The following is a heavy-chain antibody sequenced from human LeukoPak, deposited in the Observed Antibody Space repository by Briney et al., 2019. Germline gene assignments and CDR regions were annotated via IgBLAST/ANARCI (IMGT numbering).Heavy chain of an antibody. Sequence: GGSLRLSCAASGFTFSSYGMHWVRQAPGKGLEWVAVIWYDGSNKYYADSVKDRFTISRDNAKDSLYLQMNSLRAEDTAVYYCASMRGALDRLDFDIDYWGQGTLVTVSS. CDR2: IWYDGSNK. J-gene: IGHJ4*02. V-gene: IGHV3-33*03. CDR1: GFTFSSYG. CDR3: ASMRGALDRLDFDIDY. D-gene: IGHD2-8*01.